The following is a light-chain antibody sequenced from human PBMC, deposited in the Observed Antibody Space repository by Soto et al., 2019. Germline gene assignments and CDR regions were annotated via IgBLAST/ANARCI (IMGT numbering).Light chain of an antibody. J-gene: IGKJ4*02. CDR1: QSVXSN. V-gene: IGKV3-15*01. CDR3: QQYYSSPRT. Sequence: DKVMTQCPATLSVSPGERATLSCRASQSVXSNLDWYQQNPGQTPRFLXYDASSRATGIPSRLSGSGSGTDFTLTISSLQAEDLAVYYCQQYYSSPRTFGGGTKVDIK. CDR2: DAS.